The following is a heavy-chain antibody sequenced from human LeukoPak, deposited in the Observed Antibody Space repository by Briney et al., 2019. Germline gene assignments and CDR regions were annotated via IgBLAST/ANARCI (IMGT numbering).Heavy chain of an antibody. CDR1: GGSISSSRYS. D-gene: IGHD6-19*01. Sequence: SETLSLTCTVSGGSISSSRYSWGWIRQPPGKGLEWIGTIYYSGSTYYNPSLKSRVTISVDTSKNQFSLRLSSVTAADTAVYYCARDPGIAVAGLDYWGQGTLVTVSS. J-gene: IGHJ4*02. V-gene: IGHV4-39*02. CDR3: ARDPGIAVAGLDY. CDR2: IYYSGST.